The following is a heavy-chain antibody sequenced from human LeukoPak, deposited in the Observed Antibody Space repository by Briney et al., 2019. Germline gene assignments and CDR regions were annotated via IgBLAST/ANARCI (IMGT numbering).Heavy chain of an antibody. CDR2: IYPGDSDP. J-gene: IGHJ4*02. Sequence: GESLKISCKGSGYSFTSYWIGWVRQMPGKGLEWMGIIYPGDSDPRYSPSFQGQVTISADKSISTAYLQWSSLKASDTAMYYCARLGRYNWNYEGVYFDYWGQGTLVTVSS. CDR3: ARLGRYNWNYEGVYFDY. CDR1: GYSFTSYW. D-gene: IGHD1-7*01. V-gene: IGHV5-51*01.